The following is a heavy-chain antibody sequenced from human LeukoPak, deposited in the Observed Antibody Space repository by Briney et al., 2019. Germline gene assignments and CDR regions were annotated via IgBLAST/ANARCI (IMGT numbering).Heavy chain of an antibody. J-gene: IGHJ6*02. CDR2: IYTSGST. V-gene: IGHV4-61*02. CDR1: GGSISSGSYY. Sequence: SQTLSLTCTVSGGSISSGSYYWSWIRQPAGKGLEWIGRIYTSGSTNYNPSLKSRVTISVDTSKNQFSLKLSSVTAADTAVYYCARFPYSSSWYRYGMDVWGQGTTVTVSS. CDR3: ARFPYSSSWYRYGMDV. D-gene: IGHD6-13*01.